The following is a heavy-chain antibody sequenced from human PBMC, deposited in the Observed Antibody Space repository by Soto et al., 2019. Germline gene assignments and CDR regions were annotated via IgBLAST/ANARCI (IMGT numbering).Heavy chain of an antibody. V-gene: IGHV3-21*01. CDR1: GFTFSSYS. J-gene: IGHJ4*02. CDR3: ASLPHYDFWSGYSNFDY. CDR2: ISSSSSYI. D-gene: IGHD3-3*01. Sequence: EVQLVESGGGLVKPGGSLRLSCAASGFTFSSYSMNWVRQAPGKGLEWVSSISSSSSYIYYADSVKGRFTISRDNAKNSLYLQMNSLRAEDTAVYYCASLPHYDFWSGYSNFDYWGQGNLVTVSS.